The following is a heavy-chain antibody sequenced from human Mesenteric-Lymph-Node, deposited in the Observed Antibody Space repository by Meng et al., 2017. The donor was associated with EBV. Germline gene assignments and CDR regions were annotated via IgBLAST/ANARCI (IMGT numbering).Heavy chain of an antibody. CDR3: ARVLLRGVILL. CDR2: FYYSGST. D-gene: IGHD3-10*01. V-gene: IGHV4-39*07. Sequence: QRQLQEPGPGLVKPSETPSLTCTVSGGSISSSSYYWGWIRQPPGQGLEWIGSFYYSGSTYYNPSLKSRVTISEHTSKNQFSLKLSSVTAADTAVYYCARVLLRGVILLWGQGTLVTVSS. CDR1: GGSISSSSYY. J-gene: IGHJ4*02.